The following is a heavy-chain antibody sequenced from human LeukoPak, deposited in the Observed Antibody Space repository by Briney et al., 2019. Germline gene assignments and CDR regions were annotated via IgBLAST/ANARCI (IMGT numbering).Heavy chain of an antibody. D-gene: IGHD3-16*02. CDR2: IYYSGST. CDR1: GGSISSSSYY. Sequence: SETLSLTCTVSGGSISSSSYYWGWIRQPPGKGLEWIGSIYYSGSTYYNPSLKSRVTISVDTSKNQFSLKLSSVTAADTAVYYCARHAGNYVWGSYRPSADAFDIWGHGTMVTVSS. CDR3: ARHAGNYVWGSYRPSADAFDI. V-gene: IGHV4-39*01. J-gene: IGHJ3*02.